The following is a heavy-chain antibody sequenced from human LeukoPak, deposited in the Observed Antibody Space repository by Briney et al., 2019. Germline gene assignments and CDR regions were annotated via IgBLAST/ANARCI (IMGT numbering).Heavy chain of an antibody. J-gene: IGHJ4*02. CDR2: INAGNGNT. Sequence: ASVKVSCKASGYTFTSYAMHWVRQAPGQRLEWMGWINAGNGNTKYSQKFQGRVTITRDTSASTAYMELSSLRSEDTAVYYCARDHGWYLDLYYFDYWGRGTLVTVSS. CDR1: GYTFTSYA. CDR3: ARDHGWYLDLYYFDY. D-gene: IGHD6-19*01. V-gene: IGHV1-3*01.